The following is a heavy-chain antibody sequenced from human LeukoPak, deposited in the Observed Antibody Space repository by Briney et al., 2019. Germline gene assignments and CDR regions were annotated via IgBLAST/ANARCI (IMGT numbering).Heavy chain of an antibody. CDR1: GFTFTTFG. D-gene: IGHD1/OR15-1a*01. V-gene: IGHV3-30*18. CDR2: ISPHGDIE. Sequence: GRSRRLSCAASGFTFTTFGIHWVRQAPGKGLEWVAAISPHGDIEYYTDSVKGRFTISRDNSKNMIYLQMNSLRGEDSAVYYCAKINNNDDYWGQGNLVTVSS. J-gene: IGHJ4*02. CDR3: AKINNNDDY.